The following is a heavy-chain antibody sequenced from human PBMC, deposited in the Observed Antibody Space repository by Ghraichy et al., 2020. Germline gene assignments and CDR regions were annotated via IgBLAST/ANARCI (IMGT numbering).Heavy chain of an antibody. CDR1: GFTFDDYA. V-gene: IGHV3-9*01. J-gene: IGHJ3*02. CDR2: ISWNSGSI. D-gene: IGHD5-24*01. CDR3: AKDKRDGYNFRGAFDI. Sequence: GGSLRLSCAASGFTFDDYAMHWVRQAPGKGLEWVSGISWNSGSIGYADSVKGRFTISRDNAKNSLYLQMNSLRAEDTALYYCAKDKRDGYNFRGAFDIWGQGTMVTVSS.